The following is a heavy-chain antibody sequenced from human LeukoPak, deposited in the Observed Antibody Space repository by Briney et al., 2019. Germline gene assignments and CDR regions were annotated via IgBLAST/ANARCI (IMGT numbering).Heavy chain of an antibody. D-gene: IGHD3-9*01. Sequence: ASVKVSCKASGYTFTCYYMHWVRQAPGQGLEWMGWINPNSGGTNYAQKFQGRVTMTRDTSISTAYMELSRLRPDDTAVYYCARPSFKYFDWLPKHWGQGTLVTVSS. V-gene: IGHV1-2*02. CDR3: ARPSFKYFDWLPKH. CDR2: INPNSGGT. CDR1: GYTFTCYY. J-gene: IGHJ4*02.